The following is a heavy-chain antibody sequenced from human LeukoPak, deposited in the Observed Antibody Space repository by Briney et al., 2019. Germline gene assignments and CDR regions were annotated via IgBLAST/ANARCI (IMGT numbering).Heavy chain of an antibody. J-gene: IGHJ4*02. CDR3: ARDVEWLLLQPYYFDY. Sequence: GGSLRLSCAASGFTFSSYGMHWVRQAPGKGLEWVAVIWYDGSNKYYADSVKGRFTISRDNSKNTLYLQMNSLRAEDTAVYYCARDVEWLLLQPYYFDYWGQGTLVTVSS. CDR1: GFTFSSYG. CDR2: IWYDGSNK. V-gene: IGHV3-33*01. D-gene: IGHD3-22*01.